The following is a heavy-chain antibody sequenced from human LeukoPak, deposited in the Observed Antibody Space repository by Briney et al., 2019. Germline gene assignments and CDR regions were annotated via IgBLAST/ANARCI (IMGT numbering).Heavy chain of an antibody. V-gene: IGHV4-30-4*08. Sequence: PSETLSLTCTVSGGSISSGDYYWSWIRQPPGKGLEWIGYIYYSGSTYYNPSLKSRVTISVDTSKNQFSLKLSSVTAADTAVYYCAREHIQQNYDFWSGYSQHWFDPWGQGTLVTVSS. CDR3: AREHIQQNYDFWSGYSQHWFDP. J-gene: IGHJ5*02. CDR1: GGSISSGDYY. D-gene: IGHD3-3*01. CDR2: IYYSGST.